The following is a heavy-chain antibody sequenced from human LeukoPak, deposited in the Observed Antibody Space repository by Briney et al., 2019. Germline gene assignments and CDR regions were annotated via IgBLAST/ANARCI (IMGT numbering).Heavy chain of an antibody. J-gene: IGHJ5*02. D-gene: IGHD2-8*01. Sequence: PSETLSLTCAVYGGSFSGYYWSWIRQPPGKGLEWIGEINHSGSTNYNPSLKSRVTISVDTSKNQFSLKLSSVTAADTAVYYCASVLIAARSMNWFDPWGQGTLVTVSS. CDR2: INHSGST. CDR3: ASVLIAARSMNWFDP. CDR1: GGSFSGYY. V-gene: IGHV4-34*01.